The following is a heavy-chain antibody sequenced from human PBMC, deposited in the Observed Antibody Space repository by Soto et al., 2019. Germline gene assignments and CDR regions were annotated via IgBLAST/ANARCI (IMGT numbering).Heavy chain of an antibody. J-gene: IGHJ6*03. Sequence: GESLKISCKGSGYSFTSYWIGWVLQIPWKGLEWMGIIYPGDSDTRYSPSFQGQVTISADKSISTAYLQWGSLKASDTAMYYCARIQGYCRRTSCDAYYYYYMDGWGQGTTVTVSS. CDR2: IYPGDSDT. CDR1: GYSFTSYW. V-gene: IGHV5-51*01. CDR3: ARIQGYCRRTSCDAYYYYYMDG. D-gene: IGHD2-2*01.